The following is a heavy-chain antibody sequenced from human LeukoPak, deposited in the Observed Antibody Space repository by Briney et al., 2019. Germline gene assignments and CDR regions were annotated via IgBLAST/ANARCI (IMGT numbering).Heavy chain of an antibody. J-gene: IGHJ4*02. Sequence: SETLSLTCAVYGGSFSGYYWSWIRQPPGKGLEWIGEINHSGSTNYNPSLKSRVTISVDTSKKQFSLKLSSVTAADTAVYYCARDEIVAVAGEFDYWGQGTLVTVSS. V-gene: IGHV4-34*01. D-gene: IGHD6-19*01. CDR3: ARDEIVAVAGEFDY. CDR1: GGSFSGYY. CDR2: INHSGST.